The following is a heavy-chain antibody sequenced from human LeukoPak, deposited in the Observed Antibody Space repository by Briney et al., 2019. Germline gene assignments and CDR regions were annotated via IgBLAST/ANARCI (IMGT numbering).Heavy chain of an antibody. CDR3: ARTKTYYYDSSSYSFDY. CDR1: GGTFSSYA. D-gene: IGHD3-22*01. V-gene: IGHV1-69*06. J-gene: IGHJ4*02. CDR2: IIPIFGTA. Sequence: ASVKVSCKASGGTFSSYAISWVRQAPGQGLEWMGGIIPIFGTANYAQKFQGRVTITADKSTSTACMELSSLRSEDTAVYYCARTKTYYYDSSSYSFDYWGQGTLVTVSS.